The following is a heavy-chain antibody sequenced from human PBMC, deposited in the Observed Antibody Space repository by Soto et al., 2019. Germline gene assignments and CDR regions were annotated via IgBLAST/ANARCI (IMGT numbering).Heavy chain of an antibody. CDR1: GFSVTSNY. J-gene: IGHJ4*02. Sequence: GGSLRLSCAASGFSVTSNYMNWVRQAPGKGLEWLSIIDIGGNTYYADSVKDRFTVSRDNSKNTLYLQMNSLRAEDTALYYCAKGSRADCYSDSDYWGQGTLVTVSS. CDR3: AKGSRADCYSDSDY. V-gene: IGHV3-66*01. D-gene: IGHD2-21*02. CDR2: IDIGGNT.